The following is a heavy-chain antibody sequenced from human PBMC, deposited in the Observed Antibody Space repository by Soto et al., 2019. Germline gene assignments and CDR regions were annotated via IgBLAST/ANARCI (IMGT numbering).Heavy chain of an antibody. CDR3: ARDPHIAVAGPSYYGMDV. CDR2: ISAYNGNT. D-gene: IGHD6-19*01. CDR1: GYTFTSYG. J-gene: IGHJ6*02. V-gene: IGHV1-18*01. Sequence: ASVKVSCKASGYTFTSYGISWVRQAPGQGLEWMGWISAYNGNTNYAQKLQGRVTMTTDTSTSTAYMELRSLRSDDTAVYYCARDPHIAVAGPSYYGMDVWGQGTTVTVSS.